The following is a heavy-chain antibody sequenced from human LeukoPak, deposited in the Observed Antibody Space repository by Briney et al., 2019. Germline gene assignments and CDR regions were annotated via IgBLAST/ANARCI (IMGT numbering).Heavy chain of an antibody. Sequence: GSLRLSCAASGFTFSSYGMHWVRQAPGKGLEWVAVIWYDGSNKYYADSVKGRFTISRDNSKNTLYLQMNSLRAEDTAVYYCAKDPPLADVWGQGTTVTVSS. CDR2: IWYDGSNK. V-gene: IGHV3-33*06. CDR1: GFTFSSYG. J-gene: IGHJ6*01. CDR3: AKDPPLADV.